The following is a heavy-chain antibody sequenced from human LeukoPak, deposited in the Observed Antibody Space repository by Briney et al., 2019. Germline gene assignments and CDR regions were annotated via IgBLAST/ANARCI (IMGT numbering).Heavy chain of an antibody. J-gene: IGHJ4*02. CDR1: GFTFSSYT. V-gene: IGHV3-23*01. D-gene: IGHD3-10*01. Sequence: VGSLILSCAASGFTFSSYTMSWVRQAPWKGLEKVSAIIARGGSTYYADSVKGRFTISRDDSKNTLYLQMNSLRAEDTAVYYCAKATTRVGLVLLWFGGFDYWGQGTLVTVSS. CDR2: IIARGGST. CDR3: AKATTRVGLVLLWFGGFDY.